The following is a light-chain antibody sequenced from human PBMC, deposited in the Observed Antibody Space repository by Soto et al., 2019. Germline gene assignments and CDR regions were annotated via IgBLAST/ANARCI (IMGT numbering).Light chain of an antibody. J-gene: IGLJ2*01. CDR1: ISNIGSNY. Sequence: QSVLTQPPSASGTPGQSVTISCSGRISNIGSNYVHWYQQLPGTAPKLLIYKNDQRPSGVPDRISGSKSGTSASLAISGLRSEDEADYYCSTWDDGLSGVLFGGGTKLNVL. CDR3: STWDDGLSGVL. CDR2: KND. V-gene: IGLV1-47*01.